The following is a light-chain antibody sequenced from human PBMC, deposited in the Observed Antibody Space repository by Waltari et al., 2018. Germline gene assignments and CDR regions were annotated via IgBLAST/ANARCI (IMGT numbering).Light chain of an antibody. CDR1: ESVSNS. J-gene: IGKJ4*01. Sequence: VVTQSPATLSLSPGESATLSCTASESVSNSLAWYQQKPGQGPRLLIYEASNRATGIPARFSGSGSGTDFTLTINNVEPEDFALYFCQQRFSWPPTFGGGTKVDI. CDR3: QQRFSWPPT. CDR2: EAS. V-gene: IGKV3-11*01.